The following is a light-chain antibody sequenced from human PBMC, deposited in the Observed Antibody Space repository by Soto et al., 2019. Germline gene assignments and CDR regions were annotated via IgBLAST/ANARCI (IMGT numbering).Light chain of an antibody. CDR2: KAS. Sequence: DIQMTQSPSTLSASVGDRVTITCRARQSISSWLARYQQKPGKAPKLLSYKASSLESGVPSRFSGSGSGTEFTLTISSLQPDDFATYYCQQYNSYWTFGQGTKVEIK. J-gene: IGKJ1*01. CDR3: QQYNSYWT. V-gene: IGKV1-5*03. CDR1: QSISSW.